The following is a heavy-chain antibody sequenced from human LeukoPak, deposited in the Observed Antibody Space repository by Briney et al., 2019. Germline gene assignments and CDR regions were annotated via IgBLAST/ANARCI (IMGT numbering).Heavy chain of an antibody. CDR2: IYYSGST. V-gene: IGHV4-39*01. Sequence: SETLFLTCTVSGGSISSSSYYWGWIRQPPGKGLEWIGSIYYSGSTYYNPSLKSRVTISVDTSKNQFSLKLSSVTAADTAVYYCARGYDSSGMPAFDIWGQGTMVTVSS. D-gene: IGHD3-22*01. CDR3: ARGYDSSGMPAFDI. J-gene: IGHJ3*02. CDR1: GGSISSSSYY.